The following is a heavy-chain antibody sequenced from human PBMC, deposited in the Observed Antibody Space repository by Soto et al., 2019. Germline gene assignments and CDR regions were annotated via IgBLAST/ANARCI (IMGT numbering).Heavy chain of an antibody. CDR1: GFTFSNAW. CDR2: IKSKTDGGTT. Sequence: PGGSLRLSCAASGFTFSNAWMNWVRQAPGKGLEWVGLIKSKTDGGTTDHAAPVKGRFTISRDDSKNTLYLQMSSLKTEDTAVYHCSTITGSRIHWGQGTLVTVSS. D-gene: IGHD1-20*01. CDR3: STITGSRIH. V-gene: IGHV3-15*07. J-gene: IGHJ4*02.